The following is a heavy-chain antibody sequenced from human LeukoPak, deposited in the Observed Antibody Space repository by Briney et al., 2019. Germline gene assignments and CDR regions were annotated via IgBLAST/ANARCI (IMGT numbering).Heavy chain of an antibody. D-gene: IGHD3-16*01. CDR1: GYSINTGYY. Sequence: SETLSLTCTVSGYSINTGYYWGWIRQPPGKGLEWIGSLFHGGRTFYNPSLKSRVSMSIDTSKNQFSLELSSVTAADTAVCYCATFRGGDNYYFDYWGQGTLVTVSS. V-gene: IGHV4-38-2*02. CDR3: ATFRGGDNYYFDY. J-gene: IGHJ4*02. CDR2: LFHGGRT.